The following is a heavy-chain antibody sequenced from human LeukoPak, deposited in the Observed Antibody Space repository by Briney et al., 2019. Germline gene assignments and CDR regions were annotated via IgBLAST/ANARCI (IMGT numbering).Heavy chain of an antibody. Sequence: SETLSLTCAVYGGSFSGYYWSWIRQPPGKGLEWIGEINHSGSTNYNPSLKSRVTTSVDSSKNQFSLKLSSVTAADTAVYYCARDYYDSRPEDAFDIWGQGTMVTVSS. D-gene: IGHD3-22*01. V-gene: IGHV4-34*01. CDR1: GGSFSGYY. J-gene: IGHJ3*02. CDR2: INHSGST. CDR3: ARDYYDSRPEDAFDI.